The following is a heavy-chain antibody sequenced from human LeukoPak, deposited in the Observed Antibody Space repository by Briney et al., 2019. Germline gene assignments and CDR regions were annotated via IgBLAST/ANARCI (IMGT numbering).Heavy chain of an antibody. CDR3: AATIKRDYGDTNLDY. CDR1: GDSISNYY. Sequence: SETLSPTCTVSGDSISNYYWSWIRQPPGKGLEWIGYMYNSGNTNYNPSLKSRVTISKDTSKNQLSLNLMSVTAADTAVYYCAATIKRDYGDTNLDYWGQGTLVTVSS. J-gene: IGHJ4*02. V-gene: IGHV4-59*01. D-gene: IGHD4-17*01. CDR2: MYNSGNT.